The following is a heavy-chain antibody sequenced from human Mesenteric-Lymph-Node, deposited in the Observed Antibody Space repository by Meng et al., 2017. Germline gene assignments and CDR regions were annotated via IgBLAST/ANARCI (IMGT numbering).Heavy chain of an antibody. D-gene: IGHD6-13*01. V-gene: IGHV6-1*01. Sequence: SESLSLTCDISGDSVSSNGVAWYWIRQSPSRGLEWLGRTFYRSKWFNEYGESVTSRIPINPDTSRNQFTLHLQSVTPADTAVYYCARGSDSSLDYWGQGTLVTVSS. CDR3: ARGSDSSLDY. CDR2: TFYRSKWFN. J-gene: IGHJ4*02. CDR1: GDSVSSNGVA.